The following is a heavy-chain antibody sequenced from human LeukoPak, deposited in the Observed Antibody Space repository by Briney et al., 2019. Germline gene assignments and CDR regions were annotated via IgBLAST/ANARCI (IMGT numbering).Heavy chain of an antibody. CDR2: INPNSGGT. CDR1: GYTFTGYY. CDR3: ARSSIAARRNFPVDY. D-gene: IGHD6-6*01. V-gene: IGHV1-2*02. J-gene: IGHJ4*02. Sequence: VASVKVSCKASGYTFTGYYMHWVRQAPGQGLEWMGWINPNSGGTNYAQKFQGRVTMTRDTSISTAYMELSRLRSDDTAVYYCARSSIAARRNFPVDYWGQGTLVTVSS.